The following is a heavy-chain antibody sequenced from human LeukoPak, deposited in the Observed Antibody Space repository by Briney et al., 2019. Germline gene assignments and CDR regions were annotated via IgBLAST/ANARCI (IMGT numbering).Heavy chain of an antibody. Sequence: PSETLSLTCTVSGGSIGSYYWSWIRQAAGKGLEWIGRIYTSGSTNYNPSLKSRVTMSVDTSKNQFSLKLSSVTAADTAVYYCARGSPWYYDFWSGYRPDYMDVWGKGTTVTVSS. J-gene: IGHJ6*03. CDR2: IYTSGST. CDR3: ARGSPWYYDFWSGYRPDYMDV. D-gene: IGHD3-3*01. V-gene: IGHV4-4*07. CDR1: GGSIGSYY.